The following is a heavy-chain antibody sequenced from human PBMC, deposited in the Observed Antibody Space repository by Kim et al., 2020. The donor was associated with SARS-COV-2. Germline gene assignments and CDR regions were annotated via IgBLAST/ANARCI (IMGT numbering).Heavy chain of an antibody. Sequence: GGSLRLSCTASGFTFSSYAMSWVRQAPGNGLELVSAISGCGGSTYYADSVKGRFTISSDNSKNTLYLQMNSLRAEDTAVYYWAKPGDIAASPDAYYYYGLDVWRQGTTVSVSS. D-gene: IGHD6-6*01. CDR1: GFTFSSYA. V-gene: IGHV3-23*01. J-gene: IGHJ6*02. CDR3: AKPGDIAASPDAYYYYGLDV. CDR2: ISGCGGST.